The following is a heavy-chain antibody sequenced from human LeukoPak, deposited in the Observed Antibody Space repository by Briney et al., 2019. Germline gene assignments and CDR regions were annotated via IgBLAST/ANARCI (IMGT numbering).Heavy chain of an antibody. D-gene: IGHD3-22*01. Sequence: PSETLSLTCAVYGGSFSGYYWSWIRQPPGKGLEWIGEINHSGSTNYNPSLKSRVTISVDTSKNQFSLKLSSVTAADTAVYYCARDRNYYDSSGYSWGQGTLVTVSS. J-gene: IGHJ4*02. CDR2: INHSGST. CDR1: GGSFSGYY. CDR3: ARDRNYYDSSGYS. V-gene: IGHV4-34*01.